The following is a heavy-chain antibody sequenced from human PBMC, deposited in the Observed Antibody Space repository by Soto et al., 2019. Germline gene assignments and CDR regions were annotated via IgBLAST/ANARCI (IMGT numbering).Heavy chain of an antibody. CDR2: ISWNSGSI. V-gene: IGHV3-9*01. J-gene: IGHJ4*02. D-gene: IGHD7-27*01. Sequence: EVQLVESGGGLVQPGRSLRLSCAASGFTFDDYAMHWVRQAPGKGLEWVSGISWNSGSIGYADSVKGRFTISRDNAKNSLYLQMNSLRAEDTALYYCATGAGTGAGYYFYYWGQGTLVTVSS. CDR1: GFTFDDYA. CDR3: ATGAGTGAGYYFYY.